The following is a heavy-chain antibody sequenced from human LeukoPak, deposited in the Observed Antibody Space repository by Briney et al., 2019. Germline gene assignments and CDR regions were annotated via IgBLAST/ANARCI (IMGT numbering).Heavy chain of an antibody. CDR3: ARAYDSSGYYYYYYFDY. CDR1: GGSIRSGDYY. V-gene: IGHV4-31*02. CDR2: INHSGNT. Sequence: SETLSLTCSVSGGSIRSGDYYWSGIRQRPGKGLEWIGYINHSGNTYYNPSLKSPAIISIDTSENQFSVKLTSVTAADTAIYYCARAYDSSGYYYYYYFDYWGKGTLVTVSS. J-gene: IGHJ4*02. D-gene: IGHD3-22*01.